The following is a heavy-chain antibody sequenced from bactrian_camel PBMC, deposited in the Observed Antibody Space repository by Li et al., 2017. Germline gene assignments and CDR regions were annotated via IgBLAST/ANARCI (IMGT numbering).Heavy chain of an antibody. V-gene: IGHV3S31*01. J-gene: IGHJ6*01. CDR1: GFTFGNYA. CDR2: INSGGGTT. Sequence: VQLVESGGGLVEPGGSLRLSCAASGFTFGNYAMSWVRQAPGKGLEWVSAINSGGGTTYYTDSVKGRFTISRDNAKNTLYLQMDSLKTEDTAMYYCAKLSLRYRAPVLHGSLGAWGQGTQVTVS. D-gene: IGHD5*01. CDR3: AKLSLRYRAPVLHGSLGA.